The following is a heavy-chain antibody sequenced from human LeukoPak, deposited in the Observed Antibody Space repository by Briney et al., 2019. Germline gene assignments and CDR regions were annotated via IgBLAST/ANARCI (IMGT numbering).Heavy chain of an antibody. V-gene: IGHV3-23*01. Sequence: GGSLRLSCAASGFTFSSYAMSWVRQAPAKGLEWVSAISGSGGNTYYADSVKGRFTISSDNSKSMVYLQMNSLRAEDTAVYYCAKDRGSAPYCIDYWGQGTLVTVSS. D-gene: IGHD3-10*01. CDR1: GFTFSSYA. CDR2: ISGSGGNT. CDR3: AKDRGSAPYCIDY. J-gene: IGHJ4*02.